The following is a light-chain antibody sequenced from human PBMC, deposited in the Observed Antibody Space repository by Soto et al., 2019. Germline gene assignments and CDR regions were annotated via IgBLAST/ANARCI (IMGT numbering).Light chain of an antibody. Sequence: EIVMTQSPATLSVSPGERATLSCRASQSVSSNLAWYQQKPGQAPRLLIYGASTRATGIPDRFSGSGSGTEFTLTISSLQSEDFAVYYCQQYNNWPQTFGGGTKVEIK. CDR2: GAS. CDR1: QSVSSN. J-gene: IGKJ4*01. CDR3: QQYNNWPQT. V-gene: IGKV3-15*01.